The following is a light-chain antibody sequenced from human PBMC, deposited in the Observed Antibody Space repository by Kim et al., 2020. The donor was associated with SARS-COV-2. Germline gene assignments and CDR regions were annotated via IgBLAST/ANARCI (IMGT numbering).Light chain of an antibody. J-gene: IGLJ3*02. CDR1: NIGSKS. Sequence: SYELTQPPSVSVAPGQTATITCGGNNIGSKSVHWYQQKPSQAPILVIYYGSDRPSGIPERFSCSNSGNTATLTITSVEAGVEADYYCQVWDSSSDHPWVF. CDR2: YGS. CDR3: QVWDSSSDHPWV. V-gene: IGLV3-21*04.